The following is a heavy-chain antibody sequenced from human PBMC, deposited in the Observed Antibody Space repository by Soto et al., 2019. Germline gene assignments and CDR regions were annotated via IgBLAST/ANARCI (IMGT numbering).Heavy chain of an antibody. J-gene: IGHJ6*02. D-gene: IGHD6-19*01. CDR3: ASVYSSLRGKGDYYYGMDV. CDR2: IYYSGST. CDR1: GGSISSSSYY. V-gene: IGHV4-39*01. Sequence: SETLSLTCTVSGGSISSSSYYWGWIRQPPGKGLEWIGSIYYSGSTYYNPSLKSRVTISVDTSKNQFSLKLSSVTAADTAVYYCASVYSSLRGKGDYYYGMDVWGQGTTVAVSS.